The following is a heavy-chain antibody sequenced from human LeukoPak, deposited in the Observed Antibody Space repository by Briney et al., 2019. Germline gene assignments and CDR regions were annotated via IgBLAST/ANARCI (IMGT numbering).Heavy chain of an antibody. J-gene: IGHJ4*02. D-gene: IGHD6-6*01. Sequence: SETLSLTCTVSGGSISSYYWSWIRQHPGKGLEWIGYIYYSGSTYYNPSLKSRVTISVDTSKNQFSLKLSSVTAADTAVYYCARGRGSSSFFAPDKYYFDYWGQGTLVTVSS. CDR2: IYYSGST. V-gene: IGHV4-59*06. CDR3: ARGRGSSSFFAPDKYYFDY. CDR1: GGSISSYY.